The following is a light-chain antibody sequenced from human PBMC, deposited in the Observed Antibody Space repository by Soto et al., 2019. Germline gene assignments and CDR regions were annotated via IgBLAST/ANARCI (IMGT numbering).Light chain of an antibody. J-gene: IGKJ4*01. Sequence: DIQMTQSPSSLSASVGDRVTITCRASQSISSYLHWYQQKPGKAPKLLIYAASSLQSGVPSKFRGNTSGTDFTLTISSLQTEEFATYYCQRSFSTPLTFGGGTKVEIK. CDR1: QSISSY. CDR3: QRSFSTPLT. V-gene: IGKV1-39*01. CDR2: AAS.